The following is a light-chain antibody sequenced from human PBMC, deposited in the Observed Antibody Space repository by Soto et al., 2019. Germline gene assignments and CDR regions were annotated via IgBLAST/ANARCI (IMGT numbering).Light chain of an antibody. CDR3: ASWDDSLNGHV. J-gene: IGLJ1*01. CDR2: SNN. CDR1: NSNIRSNT. V-gene: IGLV1-44*01. Sequence: QSVLTQPPSGSGTPGQRVTISCSGSNSNIRSNTVNWYQQLPGTAPKLLIYSNNQRPSGVPDRFSGSKSGTSASLAISGLQSEDETDYYCASWDDSLNGHVFGTGTKVTVL.